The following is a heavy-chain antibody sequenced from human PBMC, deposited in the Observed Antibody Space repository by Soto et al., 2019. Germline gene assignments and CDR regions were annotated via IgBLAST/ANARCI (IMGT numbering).Heavy chain of an antibody. V-gene: IGHV4-39*01. D-gene: IGHD5-12*01. CDR3: ARLGGYSGYDPFDH. Sequence: QLQLQESGPGLVKHSETLSLTCTVSGGSISGSLYYWGWIRQPPGKVLEWIGSIFYGRSTYYNPSLKSRVSISVDTYKNQFSLKLSSVTAADTAVYYCARLGGYSGYDPFDHWGQGTLVTGYS. CDR2: IFYGRST. CDR1: GGSISGSLYY. J-gene: IGHJ5*02.